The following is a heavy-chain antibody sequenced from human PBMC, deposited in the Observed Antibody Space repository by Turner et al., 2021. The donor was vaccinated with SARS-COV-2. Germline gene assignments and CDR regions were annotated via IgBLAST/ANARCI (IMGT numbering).Heavy chain of an antibody. D-gene: IGHD5-18*01. CDR3: ARRIQLWSLPGASDI. J-gene: IGHJ3*02. V-gene: IGHV1-69*01. CDR2: IIPIFGTA. Sequence: QVQLVQSGAEVKKPGSSVKVSCKASGGPFSSYGISWVRQAPGQGLEWMGGIIPIFGTANYAQKFQGRVTITADESTSTAYMELSSLRSEDTAVYYCARRIQLWSLPGASDIWGQGTMVTVSS. CDR1: GGPFSSYG.